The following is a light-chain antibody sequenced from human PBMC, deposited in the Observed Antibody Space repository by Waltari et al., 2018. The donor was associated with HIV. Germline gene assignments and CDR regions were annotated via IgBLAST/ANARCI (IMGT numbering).Light chain of an antibody. CDR2: DAS. V-gene: IGKV1-33*01. CDR1: QDIRND. CDR3: QQYADLPLT. J-gene: IGKJ4*01. Sequence: DIQMTLFTSSPSAPLGSQVNITTQASQDIRNDLDWYQKKPGKAPKLLIYDASNMQTGVPSRFSGSGSGTDLTFTITSLQPEDIGTYYCQQYADLPLTFGGGTQVEIK.